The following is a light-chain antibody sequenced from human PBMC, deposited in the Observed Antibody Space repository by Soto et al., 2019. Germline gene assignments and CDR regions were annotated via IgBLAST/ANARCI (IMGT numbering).Light chain of an antibody. Sequence: QSSLTQPPSASGAPGQAVTISCTGTNSDVGRFNFVSWYQQHPGKAPKLLIYEVTKRPSGVPDRFSGSKSGNAASLTVSGLQAEDEADYFCSSYTGASDFYVFGTGTKVTVL. V-gene: IGLV2-8*01. CDR2: EVT. CDR1: NSDVGRFNF. J-gene: IGLJ1*01. CDR3: SSYTGASDFYV.